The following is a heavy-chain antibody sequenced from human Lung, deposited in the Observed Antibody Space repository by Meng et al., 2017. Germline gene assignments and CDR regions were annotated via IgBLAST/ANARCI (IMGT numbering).Heavy chain of an antibody. CDR3: ARGLGEAVVPRTMFDY. D-gene: IGHD2-2*01. J-gene: IGHJ4*02. V-gene: IGHV4-4*03. CDR1: VGSISSSTW. CDR2: IYHSGGT. Sequence: VNVATPAPGLLNPPGTLACTCGVSVGSISSSTWWSWVRQPPGKGLEWIGEIYHSGGTKYNPSLKSRVTISVDKSKNQFSLKLSSVTAADTAVYYCARGLGEAVVPRTMFDYWGQGTLVTVSS.